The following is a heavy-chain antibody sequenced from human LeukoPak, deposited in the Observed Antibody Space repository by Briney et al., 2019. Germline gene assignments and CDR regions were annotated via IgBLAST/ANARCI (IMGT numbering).Heavy chain of an antibody. CDR2: INAGNGNT. J-gene: IGHJ6*03. CDR3: ARVTLGPNYYYYYMDV. CDR1: GYTFTSYA. Sequence: ASVKVSCKASGYTFTSYAMHWVRQAPGQRLEWMGWINAGNGNTKYSQKFQGRVTITTDESTSTAYMELSSLRSEDTAVYYCARVTLGPNYYYYYMDVWGKGTTVTVSS. V-gene: IGHV1-3*01. D-gene: IGHD1-26*01.